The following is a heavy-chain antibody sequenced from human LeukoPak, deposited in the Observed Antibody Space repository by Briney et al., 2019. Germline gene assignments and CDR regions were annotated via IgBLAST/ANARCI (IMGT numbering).Heavy chain of an antibody. J-gene: IGHJ4*02. Sequence: SETLSLTSTVSGGSISSSSYYWGWIRQPPGKGLEWIGSIYYSGSTYYNPSLKSRVTISVDTSKNQFSLKLSSVTAADTAVYYCARHGASSSWIRNFDYWGQGTLVTVSS. CDR1: GGSISSSSYY. D-gene: IGHD6-13*01. CDR2: IYYSGST. V-gene: IGHV4-39*01. CDR3: ARHGASSSWIRNFDY.